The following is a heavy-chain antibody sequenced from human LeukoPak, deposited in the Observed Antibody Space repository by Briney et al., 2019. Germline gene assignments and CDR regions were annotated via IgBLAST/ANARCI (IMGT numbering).Heavy chain of an antibody. V-gene: IGHV4-34*01. Sequence: PSETLSLTRAVYGGSFSGYYWRWIRQPPGKGLEWSGEINHSGSTNYNPSLKSRIIITVDTSKNQFSLKLSFVAAADAAVYYCAGGLWYSSASLNWFDPWGQGTLVTVSS. CDR3: AGGLWYSSASLNWFDP. D-gene: IGHD6-6*01. CDR1: GGSFSGYY. CDR2: INHSGST. J-gene: IGHJ5*02.